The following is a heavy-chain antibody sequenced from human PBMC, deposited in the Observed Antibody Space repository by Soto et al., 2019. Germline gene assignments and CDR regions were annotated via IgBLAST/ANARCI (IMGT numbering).Heavy chain of an antibody. CDR1: GFSLSTSAVL. CDR3: VHRTTVTSEDY. Sequence: QITLKESGPTLVTPTQTLTVTCTFSGFSLSTSAVLVGWVRQPPGKALEWLAFIYGDDDKRYSPSLGSRLTITKDNSKNQVVLTMTNMDPADTGTYFCVHRTTVTSEDYWGQGTLVTVSS. CDR2: IYGDDDK. J-gene: IGHJ4*02. D-gene: IGHD4-17*01. V-gene: IGHV2-5*02.